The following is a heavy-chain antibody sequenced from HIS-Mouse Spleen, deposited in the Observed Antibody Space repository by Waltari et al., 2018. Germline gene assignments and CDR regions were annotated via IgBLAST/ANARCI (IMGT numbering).Heavy chain of an antibody. CDR1: GYSFNSYD. CDR3: ARWEYCSGGSCQSAFDI. V-gene: IGHV1-8*01. CDR2: MNPNSGNT. J-gene: IGHJ3*02. Sequence: QVQLGQSGAEVKKPGASVKVSGKAYGYSFNSYDIKLVRQATGQGLEWMGWMNPNSGNTGYAQKFQCRVTMTRNTSISTAYMELSSLRSEDTAVYYCARWEYCSGGSCQSAFDIWGQGTMVTVSS. D-gene: IGHD2-15*01.